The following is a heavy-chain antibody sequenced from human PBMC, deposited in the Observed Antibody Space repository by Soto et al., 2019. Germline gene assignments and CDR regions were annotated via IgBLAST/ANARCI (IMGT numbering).Heavy chain of an antibody. J-gene: IGHJ4*02. D-gene: IGHD1-1*01. CDR3: AIKTGTVVAYYFDY. Sequence: GASVKVSCKASGGSFSSDVISWVRQVPGQGPEWMGGIIPIFGTANYAQKFQGRVTITADESTSTVYMELNRLRSEDTALYYCAIKTGTVVAYYFDYWGQGTLVTVSS. CDR2: IIPIFGTA. V-gene: IGHV1-69*13. CDR1: GGSFSSDV.